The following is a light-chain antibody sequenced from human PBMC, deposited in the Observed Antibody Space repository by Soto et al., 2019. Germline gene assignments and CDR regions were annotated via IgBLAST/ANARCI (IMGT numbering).Light chain of an antibody. J-gene: IGKJ1*01. V-gene: IGKV1-5*01. Sequence: DLKMTQSPSTLSASVGDRVTITCWASQSCRNSLAWYQQKAGKAPTLLIYDASTLQSGVPSRFSGSGSGTEFSLTISSLQPEDFATYYCLCYITYPWTFGQGTKVDIK. CDR3: LCYITYPWT. CDR1: QSCRNS. CDR2: DAS.